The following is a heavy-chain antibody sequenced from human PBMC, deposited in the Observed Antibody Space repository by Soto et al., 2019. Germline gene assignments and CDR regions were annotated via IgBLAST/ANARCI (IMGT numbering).Heavy chain of an antibody. V-gene: IGHV5-51*01. D-gene: IGHD1-26*01. CDR1: GYSFTSYW. CDR3: TTDLRWELSGPGY. Sequence: GESLKISCKGSGYSFTSYWIGWVRQMPGKGLEWMGIIYPGDSDTRYSPSFQGQVTISADKSISTAYLQVNSLKIEDTAVYYCTTDLRWELSGPGYWGQGTLVTVSS. J-gene: IGHJ4*02. CDR2: IYPGDSDT.